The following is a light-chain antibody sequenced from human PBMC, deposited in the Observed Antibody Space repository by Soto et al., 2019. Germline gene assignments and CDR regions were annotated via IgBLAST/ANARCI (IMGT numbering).Light chain of an antibody. Sequence: QSVLTQPASVSGSPGQSITISCTGGSSDIGGYNYVSWFQQHPGKAPKLMIYEVTNRPSGVSKRFSGSKSGSTASLTISGLQAEDEADYYCSSYTSSNTLVFGTGTKVTVL. CDR3: SSYTSSNTLV. V-gene: IGLV2-14*01. CDR2: EVT. CDR1: SSDIGGYNY. J-gene: IGLJ1*01.